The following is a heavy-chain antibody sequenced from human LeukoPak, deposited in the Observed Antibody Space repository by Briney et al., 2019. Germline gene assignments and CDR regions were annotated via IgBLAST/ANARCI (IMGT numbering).Heavy chain of an antibody. D-gene: IGHD1-26*01. V-gene: IGHV3-30*18. J-gene: IGHJ4*02. CDR2: ISYDGSNK. Sequence: GGSLRLSCAASGFTFSSYGMHWVRQAPGKGLEWVAVISYDGSNKYYADSVKGRFTISRDNSKNTLYLQMNSLRAEDTAVYYCAKEVYSGSYPYDYWGQGTLVTVSS. CDR3: AKEVYSGSYPYDY. CDR1: GFTFSSYG.